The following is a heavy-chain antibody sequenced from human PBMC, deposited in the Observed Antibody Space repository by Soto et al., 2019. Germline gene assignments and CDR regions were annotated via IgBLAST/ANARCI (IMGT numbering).Heavy chain of an antibody. Sequence: EEQLVESVRGLVQPGGSLRLYCAASGFTVSSNYMSWVRQAPGKGLEWVSVIYSGGSTYYADSVKGRFTISRDNSKTTLYLQMKSLRAEYTAVYYCARAQKQPTVYGYYYCYYMDVWGKGTTVTVSS. CDR1: GFTVSSNY. V-gene: IGHV3-66*01. CDR2: IYSGGST. D-gene: IGHD3-10*01. J-gene: IGHJ6*03. CDR3: ARAQKQPTVYGYYYCYYMDV.